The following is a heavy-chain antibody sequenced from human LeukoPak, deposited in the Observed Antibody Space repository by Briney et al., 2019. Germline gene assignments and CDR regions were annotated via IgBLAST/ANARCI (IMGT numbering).Heavy chain of an antibody. CDR3: ARESLLGDVDY. J-gene: IGHJ4*02. V-gene: IGHV1-46*01. D-gene: IGHD2-21*01. Sequence: ASVKVSCKASGYTFTSYYMRWVRQAPGQGLEWMGIINPSGGSTSYAQKFQGRVTMTRDTSTSTVYMELSSLRSEDTAVYYCARESLLGDVDYWGQGTLVTVSS. CDR1: GYTFTSYY. CDR2: INPSGGST.